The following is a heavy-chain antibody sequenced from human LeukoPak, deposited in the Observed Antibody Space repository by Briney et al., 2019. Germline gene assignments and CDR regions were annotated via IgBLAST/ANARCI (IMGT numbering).Heavy chain of an antibody. V-gene: IGHV3-15*01. CDR2: IKSKTDGGTT. J-gene: IGHJ3*02. D-gene: IGHD6-19*01. Sequence: PGGSLRLSCAASGFTFSNAWMSWVRQAPGKGLEWVGRIKSKTDGGTTDYAAPVKGRFTISRDNSKNTLYLQMNGLRAEDTAVYYCAKVSSSGWDAHAFDIWGQGTMVTVSS. CDR1: GFTFSNAW. CDR3: AKVSSSGWDAHAFDI.